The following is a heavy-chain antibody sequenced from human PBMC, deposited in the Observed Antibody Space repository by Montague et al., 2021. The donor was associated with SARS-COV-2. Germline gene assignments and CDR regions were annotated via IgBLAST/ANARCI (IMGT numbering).Heavy chain of an antibody. Sequence: SETLSLTCTVSGGSISSYYWSWIRQPPGKGLEWIGYIYYSGSTNYNPSLKSRVTISVDTSKNQFSLKLSSVTAADTAVYYCASGVPLGYDFWSGYPEIGDFDYWGQGTLVTVSS. D-gene: IGHD3-3*01. V-gene: IGHV4-59*08. CDR3: ASGVPLGYDFWSGYPEIGDFDY. CDR1: GGSISSYY. CDR2: IYYSGST. J-gene: IGHJ4*02.